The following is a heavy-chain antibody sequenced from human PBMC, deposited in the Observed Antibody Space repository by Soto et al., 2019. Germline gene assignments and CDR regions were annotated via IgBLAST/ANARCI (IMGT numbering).Heavy chain of an antibody. Sequence: QVQLQESGPGLVKPSETLSLTCTVSGGSMNNYYWSWIRQPPGKGLEWIGYIWYTGTTNYNPSLKSRVAISLDTSKSQFSLRLNSVTAADTAVYYCAREYAYLIDDWGQGTLVTVSS. CDR3: AREYAYLIDD. D-gene: IGHD3-10*01. J-gene: IGHJ4*02. V-gene: IGHV4-59*01. CDR1: GGSMNNYY. CDR2: IWYTGTT.